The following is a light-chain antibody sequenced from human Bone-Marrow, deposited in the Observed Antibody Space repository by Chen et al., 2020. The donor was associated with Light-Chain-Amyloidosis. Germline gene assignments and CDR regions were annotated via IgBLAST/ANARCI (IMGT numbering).Light chain of an antibody. V-gene: IGLV1-47*01. J-gene: IGLJ3*02. CDR1: SSNIGTNY. CDR2: RNN. CDR3: TTWDDSLSAWV. Sequence: QSVLTQPPSASGTPGQRVTMSCSGSSSNIGTNYVYWYQQRPGRAPTLLIYRNNQRPSGVPDRFSGSKSGTSASLAISGLRSEDEADYYCTTWDDSLSAWVFGGGTKLTVL.